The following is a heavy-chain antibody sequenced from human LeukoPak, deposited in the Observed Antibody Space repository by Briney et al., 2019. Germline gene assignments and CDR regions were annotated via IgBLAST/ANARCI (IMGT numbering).Heavy chain of an antibody. J-gene: IGHJ4*02. D-gene: IGHD4-23*01. CDR2: IYYSGST. CDR3: ASANDDYGGILLPY. V-gene: IGHV4-31*03. CDR1: GGSISSGGYY. Sequence: PSQTLSLTCTVSGGSISSGGYYWSWIRQHPGTGLEWIGYIYYSGSTYYNPSLMSRVTISVDTSKNQFSLKLSSVTAADTAVYYCASANDDYGGILLPYWGQGTLVTVSS.